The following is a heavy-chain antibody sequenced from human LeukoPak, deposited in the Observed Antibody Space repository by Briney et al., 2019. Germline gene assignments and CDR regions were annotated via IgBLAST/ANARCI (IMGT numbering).Heavy chain of an antibody. J-gene: IGHJ4*02. CDR1: GFTLRSHA. CDR2: ISGSGGST. V-gene: IGHV3-23*01. Sequence: GGSLRLSCAASGFTLRSHAMSWVRQAPGKGLEWVSAISGSGGSTDYVDSVKGRFTISRDNSKNTLYLQMNSLRADDTAVYYCAKQMSAVTFTPFDYWGQGTLVTVSS. CDR3: AKQMSAVTFTPFDY. D-gene: IGHD3-16*01.